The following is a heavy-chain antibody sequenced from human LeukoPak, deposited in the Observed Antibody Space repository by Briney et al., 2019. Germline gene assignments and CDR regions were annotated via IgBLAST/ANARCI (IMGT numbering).Heavy chain of an antibody. CDR2: IWYDGSNK. D-gene: IGHD6-13*01. J-gene: IGHJ5*02. V-gene: IGHV3-33*06. Sequence: PGGSLRLSCAASGFTFSSYGMHWVRQAPGKGLEWVAVIWYDGSNKYSADSVKGRFTISRDNSKNTLYLQMNSLRAEDTAVYYCAKDRAAAGSAIWFDPWGQGTLVTVSS. CDR3: AKDRAAAGSAIWFDP. CDR1: GFTFSSYG.